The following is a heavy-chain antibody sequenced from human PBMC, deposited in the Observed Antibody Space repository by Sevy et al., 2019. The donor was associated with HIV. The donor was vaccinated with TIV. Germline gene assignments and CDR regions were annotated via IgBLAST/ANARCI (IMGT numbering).Heavy chain of an antibody. D-gene: IGHD6-19*01. Sequence: GGSLRLSCAASGFTFRSFGMHWVRQAPGKGLQWVAVVWYGGSNQYYVDSVKGRFTISRDNSKNRVYLQMNSMRVEDTAVYYCAKALESYTSGWYIFDYWGQGSLVTVSS. V-gene: IGHV3-33*06. CDR2: VWYGGSNQ. CDR1: GFTFRSFG. CDR3: AKALESYTSGWYIFDY. J-gene: IGHJ4*02.